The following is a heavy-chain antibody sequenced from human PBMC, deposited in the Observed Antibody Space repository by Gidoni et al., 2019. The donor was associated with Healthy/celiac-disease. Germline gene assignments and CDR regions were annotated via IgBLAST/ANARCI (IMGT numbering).Heavy chain of an antibody. CDR3: ARVKADRGGYCSSTSCHRRANTAPRIHNWFDP. CDR2: INHSGST. J-gene: IGHJ5*02. D-gene: IGHD2-2*01. Sequence: QVQLQQWGAGLLKPSETLSLTCAVYGGSFSGYYWSWLRQPPGTGLEWIGDINHSGSTNYNPSLKSRVTISVDTSKTQFSLKLSSVTAADTAVYYCARVKADRGGYCSSTSCHRRANTAPRIHNWFDPWGQGTLVTVSS. V-gene: IGHV4-34*01. CDR1: GGSFSGYY.